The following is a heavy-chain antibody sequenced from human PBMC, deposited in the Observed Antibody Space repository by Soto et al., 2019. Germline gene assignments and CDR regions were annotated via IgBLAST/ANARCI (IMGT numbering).Heavy chain of an antibody. CDR1: GGSFSGYY. Sequence: SETLYLTCGVYGGSFSGYYCSWIRQPPGKGLEWIGEINHSGSTNYNPSLKSRVTISVDTSKNQFSLKLSSVTAADTAVYYCARALSYYDFWSGYYSSYYGMDVWGQGTTVTVSS. J-gene: IGHJ6*02. D-gene: IGHD3-3*01. V-gene: IGHV4-34*01. CDR2: INHSGST. CDR3: ARALSYYDFWSGYYSSYYGMDV.